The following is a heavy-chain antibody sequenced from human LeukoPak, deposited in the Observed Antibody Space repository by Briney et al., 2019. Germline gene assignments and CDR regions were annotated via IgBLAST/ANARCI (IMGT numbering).Heavy chain of an antibody. J-gene: IGHJ4*02. CDR1: EFTFSNFG. CDR3: ARGSYYLDC. V-gene: IGHV3-30*03. CDR2: ISYDGSKR. Sequence: GGSLRLSCAASEFTFSNFGMHWVRQAPGKGLEWVAVISYDGSKRYSADSVKGRFTISRDNAKNTLYLQMNSLRAEDTAVYYCARGSYYLDCWGQGILVTVSS.